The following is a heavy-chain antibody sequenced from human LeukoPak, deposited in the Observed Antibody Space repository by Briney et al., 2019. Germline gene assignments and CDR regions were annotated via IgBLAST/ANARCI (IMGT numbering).Heavy chain of an antibody. D-gene: IGHD3-16*01. CDR2: IWYDGSTK. Sequence: GGSLRLSCAASGFSFKDTGMHWVRQAPGKGPEWLTIIWYDGSTKYYAVSVKGRFTVSRDNSKNILYLQMNSLRAEDTAVYYCARAGGERLTVEKNWFDPWGQGTLVTVSS. CDR3: ARAGGERLTVEKNWFDP. CDR1: GFSFKDTG. V-gene: IGHV3-33*01. J-gene: IGHJ5*02.